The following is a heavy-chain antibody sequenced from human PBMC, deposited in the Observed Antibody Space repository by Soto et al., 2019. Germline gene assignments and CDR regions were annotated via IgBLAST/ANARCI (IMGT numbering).Heavy chain of an antibody. CDR1: GGFTSSCS. Sequence: SETLSLTWTVSGGFTSSCSGGWFRQPPGKGLEWIGYIYYSGSTNYNPSLKSRVTISVDTSKNQFSLKLSSVTAADTAVYYCARSHSGYDWYYDYWGQGTLVTVS. CDR2: IYYSGST. V-gene: IGHV4-59*08. D-gene: IGHD5-12*01. J-gene: IGHJ4*02. CDR3: ARSHSGYDWYYDY.